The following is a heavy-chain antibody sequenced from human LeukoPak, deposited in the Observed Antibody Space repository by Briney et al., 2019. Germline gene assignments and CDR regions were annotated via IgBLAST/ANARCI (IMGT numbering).Heavy chain of an antibody. CDR1: GGSISSSSYS. V-gene: IGHV4-39*01. CDR3: ARRGYCSSTSCFWHFDY. J-gene: IGHJ4*02. Sequence: SETLSLTCTVSGGSISSSSYSWGWLRQPPGKGLEWIVSIYYSGSTYYNPSLKSRVTISVDTSKNQLSLKLSSVTAADTAVYYCARRGYCSSTSCFWHFDYWGQGTLVTVSS. CDR2: IYYSGST. D-gene: IGHD2-2*01.